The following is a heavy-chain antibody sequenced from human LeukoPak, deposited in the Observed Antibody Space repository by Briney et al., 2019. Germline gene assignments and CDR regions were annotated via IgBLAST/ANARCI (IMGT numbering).Heavy chain of an antibody. J-gene: IGHJ3*02. V-gene: IGHV3-21*01. D-gene: IGHD2-2*01. CDR3: ARDQGPAAMFNSDAFDI. CDR2: ISSSSSYI. Sequence: GGSLRLSCAASGFTFSSYSMNWVRQAPGKGLEWVSSISSSSSYIYYADSVKGRFTISRDNAKNSLYLQMNSLRAEDTAVYYCARDQGPAAMFNSDAFDIWGQGTMVTVSS. CDR1: GFTFSSYS.